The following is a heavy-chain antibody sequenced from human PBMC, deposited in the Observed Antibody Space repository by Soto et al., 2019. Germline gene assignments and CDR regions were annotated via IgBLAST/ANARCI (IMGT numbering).Heavy chain of an antibody. CDR3: ARGPGYYYDSSGYHRAFDY. J-gene: IGHJ4*02. V-gene: IGHV4-30-4*01. D-gene: IGHD3-22*01. CDR1: GGSISSGDYY. CDR2: IYYSGST. Sequence: QVQLQESGPGLVKPSQTLSLTCTVSGGSISSGDYYWSWIRQPPGKGLEWIGYIYYSGSTYYNPSLKCRVTISVDTSKNQFSLKLSSVTAADTAVYYCARGPGYYYDSSGYHRAFDYWGQGTLVTVSS.